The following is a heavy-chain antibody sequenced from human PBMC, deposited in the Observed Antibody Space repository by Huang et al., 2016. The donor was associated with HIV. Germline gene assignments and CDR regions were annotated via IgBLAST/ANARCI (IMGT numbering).Heavy chain of an antibody. Sequence: QLQLQESGPGLVKPSETLSLTCTVSGGSIRSDNYYWGWFRQPPGKGLEWIGSIYYSGRTAYNPSLKRRVTITVDTAKKHFSLRMRSVTAADTAVYYCARLPGSITMIRGVITDPYWGQGTLVTVSS. V-gene: IGHV4-39*02. CDR3: ARLPGSITMIRGVITDPY. CDR2: IYYSGRT. D-gene: IGHD3-10*01. J-gene: IGHJ4*02. CDR1: GGSIRSDNYY.